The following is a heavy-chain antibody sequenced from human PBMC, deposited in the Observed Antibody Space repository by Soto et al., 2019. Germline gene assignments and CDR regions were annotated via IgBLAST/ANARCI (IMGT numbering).Heavy chain of an antibody. CDR1: GYTFTGYY. CDR3: ARDLQYCTNGVCYTQYSGMGV. J-gene: IGHJ6*02. CDR2: INPNSGGT. D-gene: IGHD2-8*01. V-gene: IGHV1-2*02. Sequence: GASVKVSCKASGYTFTGYYMHWVRQAPGQGLEWMGWINPNSGGTNYAQKFQGRVTMTRDTSISTAYMELSRLRSDDTAVYYCARDLQYCTNGVCYTQYSGMGVWGQGTTVTVSS.